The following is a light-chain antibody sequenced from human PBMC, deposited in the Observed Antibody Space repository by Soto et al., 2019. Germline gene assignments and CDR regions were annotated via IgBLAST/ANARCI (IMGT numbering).Light chain of an antibody. V-gene: IGKV1D-12*01. Sequence: RVPILCPASQDIAGYLAWYQHKPGRTPELLIHGASRLQSGVPARFSGSGSGTDFTLSINSLQPEDFATYYSQQAYSFPTTFGQGTRLEIK. J-gene: IGKJ5*01. CDR3: QQAYSFPTT. CDR1: QDIAGY. CDR2: GAS.